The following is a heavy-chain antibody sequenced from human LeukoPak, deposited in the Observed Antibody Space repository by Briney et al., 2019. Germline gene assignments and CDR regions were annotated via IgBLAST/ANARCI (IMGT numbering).Heavy chain of an antibody. CDR1: EYSFSSYW. V-gene: IGHV5-51*01. CDR2: IYPGDYNT. J-gene: IGHJ4*02. Sequence: GASLKISCKGGEYSFSSYWIGWVRPMPGKGLEWMGIIYPGDYNTSESKSFQGQATISDAKSISAAYLQWSSLEASDTAMYSCARRSGYLVECWGQITLVTV. CDR3: ARRSGYLVEC. D-gene: IGHD5-18*01.